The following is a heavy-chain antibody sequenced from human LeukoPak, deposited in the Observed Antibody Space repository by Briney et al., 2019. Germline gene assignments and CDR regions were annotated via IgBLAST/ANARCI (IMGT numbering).Heavy chain of an antibody. CDR1: GFTFSGTW. D-gene: IGHD1/OR15-1a*01. J-gene: IGHJ4*02. V-gene: IGHV3-7*05. Sequence: GGSLRLSCAASGFTFSGTWMTWVRQAPGKGLEWVAHIKEDGSDKYYVDSVTGRFTISRDNTKNSLYLQMSSLRAEDTAVYYCATWNSDWEFAYWGQGTLVSVSS. CDR2: IKEDGSDK. CDR3: ATWNSDWEFAY.